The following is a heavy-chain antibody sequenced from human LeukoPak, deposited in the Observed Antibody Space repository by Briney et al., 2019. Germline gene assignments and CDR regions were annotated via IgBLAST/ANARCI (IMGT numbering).Heavy chain of an antibody. Sequence: ASVKVSCKASGYTFTSYDINWVRQAAGQGLEWMGWMNPNSGNTGYAQKFQGRVTMTRNTSISTAYMELSSLRSEDTAVYYCATQPTTVVTAFDIWGQGTMVTVSS. CDR2: MNPNSGNT. V-gene: IGHV1-8*01. CDR3: ATQPTTVVTAFDI. J-gene: IGHJ3*02. D-gene: IGHD4-23*01. CDR1: GYTFTSYD.